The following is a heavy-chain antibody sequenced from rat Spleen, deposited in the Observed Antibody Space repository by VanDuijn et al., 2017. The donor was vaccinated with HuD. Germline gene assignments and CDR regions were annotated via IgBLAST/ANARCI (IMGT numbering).Heavy chain of an antibody. V-gene: IGHV2-1*01. CDR1: GFSLISYS. Sequence: QVQLKESGPGLVQASQTPSLTCTVSGFSLISYSIHWIRQPPGKGLEWPGGIWGDGSTDYNSALKSRLSISRDTSKSQVFLKMNSLQTEDTAIYFCVRERVPGFAFYFDYWGQGVMVTVSS. D-gene: IGHD1-4*01. CDR2: IWGDGST. CDR3: VRERVPGFAFYFDY. J-gene: IGHJ2*01.